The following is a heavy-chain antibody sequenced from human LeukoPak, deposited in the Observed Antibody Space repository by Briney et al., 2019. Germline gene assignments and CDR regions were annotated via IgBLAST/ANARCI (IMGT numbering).Heavy chain of an antibody. CDR2: ISSYSTYI. V-gene: IGHV3-21*01. Sequence: GGSLRLSCAAPGFSFSDYSMNWVRQAPGKGLEWVSFISSYSTYIYYADSLKGRFTISRDNAKNALYLQMNSLRAEDTAVYYCARDSFAGYDSSGYSSYDYWGQGTLVTVSS. CDR1: GFSFSDYS. D-gene: IGHD3-22*01. CDR3: ARDSFAGYDSSGYSSYDY. J-gene: IGHJ4*02.